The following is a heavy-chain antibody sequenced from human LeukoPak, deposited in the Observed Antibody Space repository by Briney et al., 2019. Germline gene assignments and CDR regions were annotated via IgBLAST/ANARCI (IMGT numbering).Heavy chain of an antibody. D-gene: IGHD3-22*01. Sequence: ASVKVSCKASGYTFTSYDINWVRQATGQGLEWMGWMNPNSGNTGYAQKFQGRVTITRNTSISTAYMELSSLRSEDTAVYYCARGAMIVVGDAFDIWGQGTMVTVSS. J-gene: IGHJ3*02. CDR2: MNPNSGNT. CDR3: ARGAMIVVGDAFDI. CDR1: GYTFTSYD. V-gene: IGHV1-8*01.